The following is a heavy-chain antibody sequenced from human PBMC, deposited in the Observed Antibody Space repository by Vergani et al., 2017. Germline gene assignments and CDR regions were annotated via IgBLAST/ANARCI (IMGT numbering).Heavy chain of an antibody. V-gene: IGHV4-38-2*01. Sequence: QVQLQESGTGLVKPSETLSLTCAVSAYSISSTYYWGWIRQPPGKGLEWVGNIYHTGSAYYNPSLKSRVTISVDTSKNQFSLKLGSVTAADTAVYYCARHRGDYDRGGMDVWGQGTTVTVSS. CDR1: AYSISSTYY. D-gene: IGHD4-17*01. CDR2: IYHTGSA. J-gene: IGHJ6*02. CDR3: ARHRGDYDRGGMDV.